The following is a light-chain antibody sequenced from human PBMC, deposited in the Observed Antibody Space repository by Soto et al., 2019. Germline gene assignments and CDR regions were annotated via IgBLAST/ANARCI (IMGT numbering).Light chain of an antibody. CDR3: QQSYRPPYT. Sequence: DIQMTQSPSSLSASIGDRVTITCRASQSIATYLYWYQHKPGKAPKLLIYAASSLQSGVPSRFSGSGSGTEFTLTINSLLPEDSATYSCQQSYRPPYTFGQGTKLEIK. CDR2: AAS. CDR1: QSIATY. J-gene: IGKJ2*01. V-gene: IGKV1-39*01.